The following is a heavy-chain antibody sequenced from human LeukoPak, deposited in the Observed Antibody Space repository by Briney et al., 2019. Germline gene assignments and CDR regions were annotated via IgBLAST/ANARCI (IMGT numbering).Heavy chain of an antibody. Sequence: ASVKVSCKASGYTFIDYTMHWLRQAPGQRLEWMGWINGGSGNTKYSPKFQGRVTITRDTSASTAYMELSSLRSEDTAVYYCANPRYDSSGHYYVDWGQGTLATVSS. CDR1: GYTFIDYT. J-gene: IGHJ4*02. V-gene: IGHV1-3*01. D-gene: IGHD3-22*01. CDR3: ANPRYDSSGHYYVD. CDR2: INGGSGNT.